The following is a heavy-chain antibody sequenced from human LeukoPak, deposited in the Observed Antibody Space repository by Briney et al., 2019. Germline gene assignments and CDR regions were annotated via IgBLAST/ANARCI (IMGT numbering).Heavy chain of an antibody. J-gene: IGHJ4*02. CDR1: GFTFSSYS. V-gene: IGHV3-30*03. CDR3: ARGWSYYGSGSYYNDQIDY. CDR2: ISYDGSNK. Sequence: GGPLRLSCAASGFTFSSYSMNWVRQAPGKGLEWVAVISYDGSNKYYADSVKGRFTISRDNSKNTLYLQMNSLRAEDTAVYYCARGWSYYGSGSYYNDQIDYWGQGTLVTVSS. D-gene: IGHD3-10*01.